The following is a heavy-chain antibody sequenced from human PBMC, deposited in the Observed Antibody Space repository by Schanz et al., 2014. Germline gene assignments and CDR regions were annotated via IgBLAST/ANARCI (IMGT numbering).Heavy chain of an antibody. CDR1: GFTFDDYT. V-gene: IGHV3-43*01. Sequence: VQLVEPVGVVVQPGGSLRLSCAASGFTFDDYTMHWVRQAPGKGLEWVSLITWDGGITYYADSLKGRFTISRDNSKNSLYLQMNSLRTEDTALYYCAKGAVEMSTGLGGSWGQGTLVTVSS. CDR2: ITWDGGIT. D-gene: IGHD3-16*01. CDR3: AKGAVEMSTGLGGS. J-gene: IGHJ5*02.